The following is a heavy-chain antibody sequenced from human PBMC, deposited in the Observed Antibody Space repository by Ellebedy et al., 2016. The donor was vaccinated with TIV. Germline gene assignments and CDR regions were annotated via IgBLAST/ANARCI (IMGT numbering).Heavy chain of an antibody. CDR1: RDSVSSNSAV. CDR3: LRDGGGGLDAFDI. CDR2: TSYRSKWYN. V-gene: IGHV6-1*01. D-gene: IGHD3-16*01. J-gene: IGHJ3*02. Sequence: SQTLSLTCAISRDSVSSNSAVWNWIRQSPSRGLEWLGRTSYRSKWYNEYAVSVKSRITINPETSKNLFSLTLNSVPPEDTAVHYCLRDGGGGLDAFDIWGQGKMVTVSS.